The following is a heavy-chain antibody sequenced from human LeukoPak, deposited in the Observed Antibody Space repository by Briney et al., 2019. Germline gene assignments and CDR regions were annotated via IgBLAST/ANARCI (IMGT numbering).Heavy chain of an antibody. D-gene: IGHD3-3*01. CDR1: GFTFSSYS. CDR3: AREITIFGVVTVYYMDV. V-gene: IGHV3-21*01. CDR2: ISSSSSYI. J-gene: IGHJ6*03. Sequence: GGSLRLSCAASGFTFSSYSMNWVRQAPGKGLEWVSSISSSSSYIYYADSVKGRFTISRDNAKNSLYLQMNSLRAEDTAVYYCAREITIFGVVTVYYMDVWGKGTTVTVSS.